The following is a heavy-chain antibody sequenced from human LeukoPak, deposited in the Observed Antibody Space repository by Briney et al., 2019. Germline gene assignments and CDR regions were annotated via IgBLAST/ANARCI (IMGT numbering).Heavy chain of an antibody. CDR3: AGTRNFPDAFDI. D-gene: IGHD2/OR15-2a*01. CDR2: LYTSGST. Sequence: SETLSLTCAVPSGSINNYYWSWIRQPAGKGLQWIGRLYTSGSTDYNPSLKSRVTMSVDASKNQFSLRLSSVTAADTAVYYCAGTRNFPDAFDIWGRGTMVTVSS. V-gene: IGHV4-4*07. J-gene: IGHJ3*02. CDR1: SGSINNYY.